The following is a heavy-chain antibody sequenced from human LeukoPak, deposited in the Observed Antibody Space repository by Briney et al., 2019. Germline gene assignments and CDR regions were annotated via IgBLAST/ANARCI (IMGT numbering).Heavy chain of an antibody. CDR1: GFSFSSYT. J-gene: IGHJ4*02. Sequence: PGTSLRLSCAASGFSFSSYTLRWLRQVPGTGLEWVAGISYDGTEKYYADSVKGRFTISRDNSKDTPYLQIDSLRAGDPAVYHCARSNSSAWHNFEYWGQGTPVTASS. V-gene: IGHV3-30*14. D-gene: IGHD6-19*01. CDR2: ISYDGTEK. CDR3: ARSNSSAWHNFEY.